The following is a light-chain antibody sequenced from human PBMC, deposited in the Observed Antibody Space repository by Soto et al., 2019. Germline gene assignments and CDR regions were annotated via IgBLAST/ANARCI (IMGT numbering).Light chain of an antibody. CDR2: DAS. V-gene: IGKV1-5*01. CDR3: QEYDSYSST. J-gene: IGKJ2*01. Sequence: DIQMTQSPSTLSASVGARVTITCRAIRRIINNLAWYQQKPGKAPRVLIYDASSFESGVPLRFSGSGSGTEFTLTISSLQPDDFATYYCQEYDSYSSTFGQGTKLQIK. CDR1: RRIINN.